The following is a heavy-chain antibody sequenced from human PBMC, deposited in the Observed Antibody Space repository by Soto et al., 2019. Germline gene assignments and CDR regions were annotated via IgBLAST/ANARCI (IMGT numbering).Heavy chain of an antibody. CDR3: AKPLTTGYYFPFDY. CDR2: ISGSGGST. Sequence: EVQLLESGGGLVQPGGSLRLSCAASGFTFSVYAMSWVRQPPGKGLEWVSTISGSGGSTYYADSVKGRFTISRDKSKNTLYLQMNSLRAEDTAVYYCAKPLTTGYYFPFDYWGQGTLVTVSS. J-gene: IGHJ4*02. V-gene: IGHV3-23*01. CDR1: GFTFSVYA. D-gene: IGHD3-9*01.